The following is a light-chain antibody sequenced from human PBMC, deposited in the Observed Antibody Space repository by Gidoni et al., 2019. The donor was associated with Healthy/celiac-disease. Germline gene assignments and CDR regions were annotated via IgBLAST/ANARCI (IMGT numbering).Light chain of an antibody. CDR3: QQYGSSTET. CDR2: GAS. CDR1: QSVSSSY. V-gene: IGKV3-20*01. Sequence: EIVLPQSPGTLSLSPGERATLSCRASQSVSSSYLAWYQQKPGQAPRLLIYGASSRATGIPDRFSGSGSGTDFTLTISRREPEDLAVYYCQQYGSSTETFXXXTKVEIK. J-gene: IGKJ1*01.